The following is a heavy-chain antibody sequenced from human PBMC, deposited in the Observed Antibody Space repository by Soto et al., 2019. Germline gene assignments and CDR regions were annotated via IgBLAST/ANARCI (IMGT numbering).Heavy chain of an antibody. D-gene: IGHD3-10*01. CDR3: ARANEGGPRGYNWFDP. V-gene: IGHV1-3*01. CDR2: INAGNGNT. J-gene: IGHJ5*02. Sequence: GASVKVSCKASGYTFASYAMHWVRQAPGQRLEWMGWINAGNGNTKYSQKFQGRVTITRDTSASTAYMELRSLRSDDTAAYYCARANEGGPRGYNWFDPWGQGTLVTVSS. CDR1: GYTFASYA.